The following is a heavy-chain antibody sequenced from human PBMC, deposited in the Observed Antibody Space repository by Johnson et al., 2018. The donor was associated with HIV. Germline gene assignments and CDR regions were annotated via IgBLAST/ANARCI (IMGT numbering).Heavy chain of an antibody. CDR1: GFTFKNSV. V-gene: IGHV3-30*01. D-gene: IGHD1-26*01. CDR2: MSYDGSFQ. CDR3: AKERRELTPDAFDI. Sequence: QVQLVESGGGVVQPGESLRLACAASGFTFKNSVMHWVRQAPGKGLEWVAVMSYDGSFQDYADSVRGRFTISRDNSRSTLFLEMINLRDEDTGLYYCAKERRELTPDAFDIWGQGTMVTVSS. J-gene: IGHJ3*02.